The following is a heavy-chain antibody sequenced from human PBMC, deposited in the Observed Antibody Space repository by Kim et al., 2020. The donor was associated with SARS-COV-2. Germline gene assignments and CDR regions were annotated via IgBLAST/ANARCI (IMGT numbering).Heavy chain of an antibody. Sequence: WYNDYAVSVKGRITNSPVTSQNQFSLQLNSMTPEDTAMYYCARGINSAFDIWGQGTVVTVSS. V-gene: IGHV6-1*01. D-gene: IGHD5-18*01. J-gene: IGHJ3*02. CDR2: WYN. CDR3: ARGINSAFDI.